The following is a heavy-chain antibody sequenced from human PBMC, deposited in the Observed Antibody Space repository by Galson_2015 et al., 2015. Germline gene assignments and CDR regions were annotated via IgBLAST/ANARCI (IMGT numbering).Heavy chain of an antibody. J-gene: IGHJ4*02. D-gene: IGHD3-9*01. V-gene: IGHV2-5*01. CDR1: GFSLTSSGVG. CDR3: AHRGRYDSLTDFNKGFPYFFDY. Sequence: PALVKPTQTLTLTCTFSGFSLTSSGVGVGWIRQPPGKALEWLALIHWSDDYRYSPALKTRLTITKDTSKNQVVLTMTNMDPVDTATYYCAHRGRYDSLTDFNKGFPYFFDYWGQGSLVTVSS. CDR2: IHWSDDY.